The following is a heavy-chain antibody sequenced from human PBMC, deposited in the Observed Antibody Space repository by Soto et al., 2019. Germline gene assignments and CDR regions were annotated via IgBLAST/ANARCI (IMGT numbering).Heavy chain of an antibody. CDR2: IYTSGST. Sequence: SETLSLTCTVSGGSISSYYWSWIRQPAGKGLEWIGRIYTSGSTHYNPSLKSRVTLSVDTSKNQFSLKLTSVTAADTAVYFCAGDQGYYYSGTDVWGQGTTVTVS. CDR3: AGDQGYYYSGTDV. V-gene: IGHV4-4*07. CDR1: GGSISSYY. J-gene: IGHJ6*02.